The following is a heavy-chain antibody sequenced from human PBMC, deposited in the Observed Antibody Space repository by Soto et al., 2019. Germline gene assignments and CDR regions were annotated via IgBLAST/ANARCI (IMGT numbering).Heavy chain of an antibody. CDR2: INHSGST. Sequence: SETLSLTCAAYGGSFSGYYWSWIRQPPGKGLEWIGEINHSGSTNYNPSLKSRVTISVDTSKNQFSLKLSSVTAADTAVYYCARAYCGGDCFDAFDIWGQGTMVTVSS. D-gene: IGHD2-21*02. CDR1: GGSFSGYY. J-gene: IGHJ3*02. CDR3: ARAYCGGDCFDAFDI. V-gene: IGHV4-34*01.